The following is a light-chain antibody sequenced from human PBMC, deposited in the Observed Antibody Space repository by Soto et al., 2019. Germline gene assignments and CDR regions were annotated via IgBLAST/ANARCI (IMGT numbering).Light chain of an antibody. CDR2: EVS. J-gene: IGLJ2*01. V-gene: IGLV2-14*01. CDR3: SSYTSSSTGV. Sequence: QSVLTQPASVSGSPGQSITISCTGTSSDVGGYNYVSWYQQHPGKAPKLMIYEVSNQPSGVSNRFSGSKSGNTASLTISGLQAEDEADYYCSSYTSSSTGVFGGGTKLTVL. CDR1: SSDVGGYNY.